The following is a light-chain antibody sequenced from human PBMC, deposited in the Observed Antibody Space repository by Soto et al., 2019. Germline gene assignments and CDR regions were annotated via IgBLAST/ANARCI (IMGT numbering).Light chain of an antibody. Sequence: DIQMTQSPSSLSASVGDRFTITCRASQSISSYLNWYQQKPGKAPKLLIYAASSLQSGVPSRLSGSGSGKDFIFNISSLQPEDFATYYCQHSFSNPSPFGPGTKVDIK. V-gene: IGKV1-39*01. CDR2: AAS. J-gene: IGKJ2*01. CDR3: QHSFSNPSP. CDR1: QSISSY.